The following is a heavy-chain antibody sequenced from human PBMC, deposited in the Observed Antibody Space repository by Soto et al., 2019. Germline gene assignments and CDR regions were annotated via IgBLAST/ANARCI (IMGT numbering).Heavy chain of an antibody. D-gene: IGHD6-19*01. Sequence: SKTLSLTCSFSVVSINSSSYFCGWFRQPPWKGLEWIGSIYYSGSTYYNPSLRSRVTISVDTSKNQFSLKLSSVTAADTAVFYCARHHSSGYRNWFEPWGQGTLVSVSS. V-gene: IGHV4-39*01. CDR3: ARHHSSGYRNWFEP. CDR2: IYYSGST. J-gene: IGHJ5*02. CDR1: VVSINSSSYF.